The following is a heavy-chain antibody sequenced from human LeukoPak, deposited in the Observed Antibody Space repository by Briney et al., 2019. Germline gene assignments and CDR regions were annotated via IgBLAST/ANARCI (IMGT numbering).Heavy chain of an antibody. CDR1: GGSFSGYY. CDR3: ARVIRGVLAARQGYYFDY. J-gene: IGHJ4*02. CDR2: INHSGSA. V-gene: IGHV4-34*01. Sequence: SETLSLTCAVYGGSFSGYYWSWIRQPPGKGLECIGEINHSGSANYNPSRKSRVTISVDPTKSQFSLKLRSVPAADTAVYYCARVIRGVLAARQGYYFDYWGQGTLVTVSS. D-gene: IGHD6-6*01.